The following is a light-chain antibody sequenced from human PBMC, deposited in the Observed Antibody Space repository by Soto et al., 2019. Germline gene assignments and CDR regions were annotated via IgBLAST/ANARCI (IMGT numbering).Light chain of an antibody. V-gene: IGLV2-14*01. CDR1: SSDVGGYNY. Sequence: QSALTQPASVSGSPGQSITISCTGTSSDVGGYNYVSWYQQHPGKAPKLIIYEVSNRPSGVSNRFSGSKSGNTASLTISGLQAEDEADYYCISFTTSNTWVFGGGTQLTVL. CDR3: ISFTTSNTWV. J-gene: IGLJ3*02. CDR2: EVS.